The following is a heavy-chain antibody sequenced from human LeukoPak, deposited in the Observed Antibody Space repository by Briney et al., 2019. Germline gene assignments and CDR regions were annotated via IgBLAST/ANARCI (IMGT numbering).Heavy chain of an antibody. J-gene: IGHJ3*02. D-gene: IGHD3-22*01. CDR2: IYHSGST. V-gene: IGHV4-30-2*01. CDR1: GGSISSGGYS. Sequence: PSETLSLTCAVSGGSISSGGYSWSWIRQPPGKGPEWIGYIYHSGSTYYNPSLKSRVTISVDRSKNQFSLKLSSVTAADTAVYYCARTLSSGNAFDIWGQGTMVTVSS. CDR3: ARTLSSGNAFDI.